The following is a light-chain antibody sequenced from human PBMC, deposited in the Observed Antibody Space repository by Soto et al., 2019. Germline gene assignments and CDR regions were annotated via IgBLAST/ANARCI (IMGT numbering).Light chain of an antibody. CDR3: QQSYRAPFT. CDR1: QGIRND. J-gene: IGKJ4*01. CDR2: AAS. V-gene: IGKV1-39*01. Sequence: IQMTQSPSALSASVGDRVTITCRASQGIRNDLGWYQQKPGKAPKLLIYAASKLHSGVPSRFSGSGSGTDFTLTISSLQPEDYATFYCQQSYRAPFTFGGGTKVDIK.